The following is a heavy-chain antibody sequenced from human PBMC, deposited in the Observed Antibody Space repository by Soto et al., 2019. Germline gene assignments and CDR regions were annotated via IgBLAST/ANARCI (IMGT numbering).Heavy chain of an antibody. Sequence: GGSLRLSCAASGFTFSDYYMSWIRQAPGKGLEWVSYISSSGSTIYYADSVKGRFTISRDNAKNSLYLQMNSLRAEDTAVYYCARGLKDIVATPFDAFDIWGQGTIVTVSS. V-gene: IGHV3-11*01. J-gene: IGHJ3*02. CDR3: ARGLKDIVATPFDAFDI. CDR2: ISSSGSTI. D-gene: IGHD5-12*01. CDR1: GFTFSDYY.